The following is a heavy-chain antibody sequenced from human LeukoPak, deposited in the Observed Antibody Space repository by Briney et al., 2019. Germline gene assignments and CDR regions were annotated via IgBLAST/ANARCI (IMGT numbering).Heavy chain of an antibody. V-gene: IGHV3-33*01. CDR1: GFTFSSYG. Sequence: GGSLRLSCAASGFTFSSYGMHWVRQAPGRGLEWVAVIWYDGSDKYYADSVKGRFTISRDNSKNTLYLQMNSLRVEDTAEYYCARVLGDSGWYLGWFDPWGQGTLVTVSS. CDR3: ARVLGDSGWYLGWFDP. J-gene: IGHJ5*02. CDR2: IWYDGSDK. D-gene: IGHD6-19*01.